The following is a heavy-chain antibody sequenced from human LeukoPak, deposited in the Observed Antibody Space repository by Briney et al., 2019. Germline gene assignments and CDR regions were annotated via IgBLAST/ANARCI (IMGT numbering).Heavy chain of an antibody. Sequence: ASVKVSCKASGYTFTSYGISWVRQAPGQRLEWMGWINAGNGNTKYSQKFQGRVTITRDTSASTAYMELSSLRSEDTAVYYCARVSGYSGYDFDYWGQGTLVTVSS. D-gene: IGHD5-12*01. J-gene: IGHJ4*02. V-gene: IGHV1-3*01. CDR2: INAGNGNT. CDR1: GYTFTSYG. CDR3: ARVSGYSGYDFDY.